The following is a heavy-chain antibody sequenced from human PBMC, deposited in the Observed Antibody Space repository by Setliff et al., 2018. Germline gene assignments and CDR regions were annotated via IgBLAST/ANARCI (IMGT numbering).Heavy chain of an antibody. CDR3: ARGSYYDSSGYSPDFFDY. CDR1: GGSISSSIYY. V-gene: IGHV4-39*01. D-gene: IGHD3-22*01. CDR2: IYYSGST. J-gene: IGHJ4*02. Sequence: SETLSLTCSVSGGSISSSIYYWGWIRQPPGKGLEWIGSIYYSGSTYYSPSLKRRVTISVDTSKNQLSLKLSSVTAADTAVYYCARGSYYDSSGYSPDFFDYWGQGTLVTVSS.